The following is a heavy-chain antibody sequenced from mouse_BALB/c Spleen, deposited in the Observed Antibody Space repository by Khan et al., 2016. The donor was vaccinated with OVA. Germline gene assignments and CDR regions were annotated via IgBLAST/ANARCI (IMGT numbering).Heavy chain of an antibody. Sequence: VQLQQSGAELVKPGASVKLSCTASGFNIKDTYMHWVKQRPEQGLEWIGRIDPANGNTKSDPKFQGKATITADTSSNTAYLQLSSLTSEDTDVYYCARRRYYGSSYNFDYWGQGTTLTVSS. J-gene: IGHJ2*01. CDR2: IDPANGNT. CDR1: GFNIKDTY. V-gene: IGHV14-3*02. D-gene: IGHD1-1*01. CDR3: ARRRYYGSSYNFDY.